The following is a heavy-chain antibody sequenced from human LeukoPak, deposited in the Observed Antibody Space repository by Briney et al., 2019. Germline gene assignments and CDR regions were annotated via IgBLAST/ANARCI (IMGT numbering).Heavy chain of an antibody. CDR3: ARVKGGYPFDY. CDR2: IKQEGSEK. D-gene: IGHD3-22*01. J-gene: IGHJ4*02. CDR1: GFTFSSYW. V-gene: IGHV3-7*01. Sequence: PGGSLRLSCAASGFTFSSYWMSWVRQAPGKGLEWVANIKQEGSEKYYVDSVKGRFTISRDNAKNSLYLQMKSLRAEDTAVYYCARVKGGYPFDYWGQGTLVTVSS.